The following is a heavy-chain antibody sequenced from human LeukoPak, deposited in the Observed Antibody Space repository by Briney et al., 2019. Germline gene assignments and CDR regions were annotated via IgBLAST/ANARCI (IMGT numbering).Heavy chain of an antibody. CDR3: ARGGDSSGYYPVGLDY. V-gene: IGHV4-59*01. D-gene: IGHD3-22*01. Sequence: SETLSLTCTVSGGSISGYYWSWIRQPPGKGLEWIGYIYYSGSTNYNPSLKSRVTISVDTSKNQFSLKLSSVTAADTAVYYCARGGDSSGYYPVGLDYWGQGTLVTVSS. CDR1: GGSISGYY. J-gene: IGHJ4*02. CDR2: IYYSGST.